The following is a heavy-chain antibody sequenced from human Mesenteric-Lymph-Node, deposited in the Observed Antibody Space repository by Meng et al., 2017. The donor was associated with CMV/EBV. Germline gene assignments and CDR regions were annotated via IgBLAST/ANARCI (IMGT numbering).Heavy chain of an antibody. D-gene: IGHD1-14*01. Sequence: GGSLRLSCAAFDFTFSAYSMSWVRQAPGKGLEWVANIKEDGSEKNYVDSVRGRFTTSRDNAKNSLYLQMNSLKGEDTAVYYCARDPEPSRRSFYHYGSDVWGQGTTVTVSS. CDR1: DFTFSAYS. CDR3: ARDPEPSRRSFYHYGSDV. V-gene: IGHV3-7*03. CDR2: IKEDGSEK. J-gene: IGHJ6*02.